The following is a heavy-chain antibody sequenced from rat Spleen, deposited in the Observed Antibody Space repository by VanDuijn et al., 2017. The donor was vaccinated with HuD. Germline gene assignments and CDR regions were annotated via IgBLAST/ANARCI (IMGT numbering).Heavy chain of an antibody. Sequence: QVQLKESGPGLVPPSQTLSLTCTVPGFSLTSYILSWVRHPPGTVLEWIAAISSGGSNYYNPALKSRLSIRRDPSNTQVFLKMNSLQTEDTAMYFCARYYVDYWGQGVMVTVSS. CDR3: ARYYVDY. CDR2: ISSGGSN. CDR1: GFSLTSYI. V-gene: IGHV2-6*01. J-gene: IGHJ2*01.